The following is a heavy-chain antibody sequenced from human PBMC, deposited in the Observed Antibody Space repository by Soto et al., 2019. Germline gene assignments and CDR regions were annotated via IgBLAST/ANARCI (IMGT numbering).Heavy chain of an antibody. D-gene: IGHD4-17*01. V-gene: IGHV1-46*03. CDR1: GYTFTSYY. CDR2: INPSGGRP. Sequence: QVQMMQSGAEVKKPGASVRVSCKASGYTFTSYYIHWVREAPGQGLEWMGIINPSGGRPTYAQRFQGRVTMTRDNSTGTVYMDLSSLRSEDTAVYYCARGYLSTVTTYGYFDYWGQGTLVTVSS. J-gene: IGHJ4*02. CDR3: ARGYLSTVTTYGYFDY.